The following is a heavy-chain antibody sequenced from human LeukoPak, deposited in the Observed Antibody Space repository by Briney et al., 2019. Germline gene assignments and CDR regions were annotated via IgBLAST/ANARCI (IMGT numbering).Heavy chain of an antibody. V-gene: IGHV3-20*04. J-gene: IGHJ4*02. Sequence: GGSLRLSCAASGFTFDDYGMSWVRQAPGKGLEWVAGINWNGGSTGYADSVKGRFTISGDNAKNSLYLQMNSLRAEDTALYYCARVEVYYYDSSGYSVYWGQGTLVTVSS. CDR2: INWNGGST. CDR3: ARVEVYYYDSSGYSVY. D-gene: IGHD3-22*01. CDR1: GFTFDDYG.